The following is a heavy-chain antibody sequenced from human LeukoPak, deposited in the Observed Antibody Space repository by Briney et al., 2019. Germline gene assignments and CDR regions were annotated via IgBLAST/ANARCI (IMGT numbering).Heavy chain of an antibody. CDR2: ISYDGSNK. CDR3: AYGDYGPDFDY. J-gene: IGHJ4*02. Sequence: PGRSLRLSCAASGFTFSSYGMHWVRQAPGKGLEWVAVISYDGSNKYYADSVKGRFTISRDNSKNTLYLQMNSLRAEDTAVYYCAYGDYGPDFDYWGQGTLVTVSS. D-gene: IGHD4-17*01. V-gene: IGHV3-30*03. CDR1: GFTFSSYG.